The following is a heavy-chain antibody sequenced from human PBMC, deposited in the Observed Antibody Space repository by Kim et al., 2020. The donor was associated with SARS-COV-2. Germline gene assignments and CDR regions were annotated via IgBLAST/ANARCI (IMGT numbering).Heavy chain of an antibody. CDR3: ARPPGIAAAENY. V-gene: IGHV3-21*01. CDR2: ISSSSSYI. Sequence: GGSLRLSCAASGFTFSSYSMNWVRQAPGKGLEWVSSISSSSSYIYYADSVKGRCTISRDNAKNSLYLQMNSLSAEDTAVYYCARPPGIAAAENYWGQGTLVTVSS. D-gene: IGHD6-13*01. J-gene: IGHJ4*02. CDR1: GFTFSSYS.